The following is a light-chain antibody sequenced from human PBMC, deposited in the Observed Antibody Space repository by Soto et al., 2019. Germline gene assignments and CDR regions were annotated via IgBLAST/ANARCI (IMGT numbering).Light chain of an antibody. V-gene: IGKV3-15*01. J-gene: IGKJ1*01. CDR2: GAS. CDR3: HQYNNWPPWT. Sequence: EIVMTQSPGTLSVSPGERATLSCRASQSVSSNLAWYQQKPGQAPRLLIYGASTRATGIPARFSGSGSGTEFTLTISSLQSEDFAVYYCHQYNNWPPWTFGQGTKVESK. CDR1: QSVSSN.